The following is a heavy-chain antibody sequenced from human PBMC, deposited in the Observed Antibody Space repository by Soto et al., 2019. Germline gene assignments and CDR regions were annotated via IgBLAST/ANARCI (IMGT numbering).Heavy chain of an antibody. J-gene: IGHJ6*03. CDR2: ISAYNGNT. Sequence: ASVKVSCKASGYTFTSYGISWVRQAPGQGLEWMGWISAYNGNTNYAQKLQGRVTMTTDTSTSTAYMELRSLRSDDTAVYYCARARVRGTMIATIIYMDVWGKGTTVTVSS. D-gene: IGHD2-21*01. CDR1: GYTFTSYG. V-gene: IGHV1-18*01. CDR3: ARARVRGTMIATIIYMDV.